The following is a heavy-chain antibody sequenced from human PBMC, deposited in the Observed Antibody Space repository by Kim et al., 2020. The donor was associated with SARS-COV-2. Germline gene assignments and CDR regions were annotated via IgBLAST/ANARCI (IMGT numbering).Heavy chain of an antibody. V-gene: IGHV1-8*01. Sequence: ASVKVSCKASGYTFTSYDINWVRQATGQGLEWMGWMNPNSGNTGYAQKFQGRVTMTRNTSISTAYMELSSLRSEDTAVYYCARTWMSGWYWPYYYYGMDVWGQGTTVTVSS. CDR2: MNPNSGNT. CDR3: ARTWMSGWYWPYYYYGMDV. CDR1: GYTFTSYD. D-gene: IGHD6-19*01. J-gene: IGHJ6*02.